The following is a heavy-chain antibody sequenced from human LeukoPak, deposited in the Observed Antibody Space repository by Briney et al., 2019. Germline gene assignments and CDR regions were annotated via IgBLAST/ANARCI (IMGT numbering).Heavy chain of an antibody. J-gene: IGHJ4*02. CDR3: ARDSI. CDR2: IYYSGTT. Sequence: SETLSLTCTVSGGSISSSSYYWGWIRQPPGKGLEWIGNIYYSGTTYYNPSLKSRVTISVDTSKNQFSLRLSSVTAADTAVYYCARDSIWGQGTLVTVSS. D-gene: IGHD2/OR15-2a*01. CDR1: GGSISSSSYY. V-gene: IGHV4-39*07.